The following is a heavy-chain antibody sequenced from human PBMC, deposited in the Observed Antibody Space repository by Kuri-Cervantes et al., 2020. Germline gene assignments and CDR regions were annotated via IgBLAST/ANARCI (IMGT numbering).Heavy chain of an antibody. CDR2: IYHSGST. V-gene: IGHV4-30-2*01. J-gene: IGHJ4*02. CDR3: ARVFGTIFEPFFDY. Sequence: SCAVSGGSISSGDYSWSWLRQPPGKGLEWIGYIYHSGSTYYNPSLKSRVTISVDRSKNQFSLKLSSVTAADTAVYYCARVFGTIFEPFFDYWGQGTLVTVSS. D-gene: IGHD3-3*01. CDR1: GGSISSGDYS.